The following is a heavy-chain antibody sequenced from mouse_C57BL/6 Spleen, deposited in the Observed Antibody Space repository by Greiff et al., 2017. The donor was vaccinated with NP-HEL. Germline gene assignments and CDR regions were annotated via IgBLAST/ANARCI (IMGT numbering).Heavy chain of an antibody. CDR2: IWTGGGT. CDR3: ARREGTDQAWFAY. CDR1: GFSLTSYA. V-gene: IGHV2-9-1*01. D-gene: IGHD3-3*01. Sequence: QAQLQQSGPGLVAPSQSLSITCTVSGFSLTSYAISWVRQPPGKGLEWLGVIWTGGGTNYNSALKSRLSISKDNSKSQVFLKMNSLQTDDTARYYCARREGTDQAWFAYWGQGTLVTVSA. J-gene: IGHJ3*01.